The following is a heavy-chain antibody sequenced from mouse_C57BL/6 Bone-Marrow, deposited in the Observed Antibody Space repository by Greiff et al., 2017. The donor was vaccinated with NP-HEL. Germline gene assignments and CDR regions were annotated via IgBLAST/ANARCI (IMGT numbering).Heavy chain of an antibody. V-gene: IGHV1-26*01. Sequence: EVQLQQSGPELVKPGASVKISCKASGYTFTDYYMNWVKQSHGKSLEWIGDINPNNGGTSYNQKFKGKATLTVDKSSSTAYMELRSLTSEDSAVYYCARNSNYGTVYFDYWGQGTTLTVSS. CDR3: ARNSNYGTVYFDY. D-gene: IGHD2-5*01. CDR2: INPNNGGT. CDR1: GYTFTDYY. J-gene: IGHJ2*01.